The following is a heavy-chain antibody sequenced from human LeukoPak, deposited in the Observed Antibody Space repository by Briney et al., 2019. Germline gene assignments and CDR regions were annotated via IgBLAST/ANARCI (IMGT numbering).Heavy chain of an antibody. D-gene: IGHD3-10*01. Sequence: GGSLRLSCAASGFTFSSYWMSWVRQAPGKGLEWVANIKQDGSEKYYVDSVKGRFTISRDNAKNSLYLQMNSLRAEDTAVYYCASDMASITMVRGVSFDYWGQETLVTVSS. V-gene: IGHV3-7*03. J-gene: IGHJ4*02. CDR1: GFTFSSYW. CDR2: IKQDGSEK. CDR3: ASDMASITMVRGVSFDY.